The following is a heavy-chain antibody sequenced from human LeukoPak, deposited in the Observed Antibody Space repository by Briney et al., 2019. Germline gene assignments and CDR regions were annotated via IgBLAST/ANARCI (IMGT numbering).Heavy chain of an antibody. J-gene: IGHJ4*02. Sequence: GGSLRLSCAASGFTFSDYYMRWIRQAPGKGLEWISYISSSSFYTSYADSVKGRFTISRGNAKNSLYLQMNSLRAEDTAVYYCARDHRLRYFDWSDFDYWGQGTLVTVSS. CDR3: ARDHRLRYFDWSDFDY. CDR1: GFTFSDYY. D-gene: IGHD3-9*01. V-gene: IGHV3-11*06. CDR2: ISSSSFYT.